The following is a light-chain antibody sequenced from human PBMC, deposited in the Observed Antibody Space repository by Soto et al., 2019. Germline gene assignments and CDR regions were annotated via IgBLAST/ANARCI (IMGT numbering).Light chain of an antibody. J-gene: IGKJ1*01. CDR3: QQYNSYSWT. CDR1: QSISSW. CDR2: DAA. V-gene: IGKV1-5*01. Sequence: DIQITQSPSTLSASVGDRVTITCRASQSISSWLAWYQQKPGQAPKLLIYDAASLESGVPSRFSGSGSGTEFTLTISSLQPDDFATYYCQQYNSYSWTFGQGTKVDI.